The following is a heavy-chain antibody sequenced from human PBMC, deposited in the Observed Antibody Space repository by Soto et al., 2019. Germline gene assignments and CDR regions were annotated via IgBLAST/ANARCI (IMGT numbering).Heavy chain of an antibody. Sequence: GGSLRLSCAASGFTFSNAWMNWVRQAPGKGLEWVGRIRSKANSYATAYAASVKGRFTISRDDSKNTAYLQMNSLKTEDTAVYYCTRLRDTAMVTADYWGQGTLVTVSS. V-gene: IGHV3-73*01. J-gene: IGHJ4*02. CDR1: GFTFSNAW. CDR3: TRLRDTAMVTADY. CDR2: IRSKANSYAT. D-gene: IGHD5-18*01.